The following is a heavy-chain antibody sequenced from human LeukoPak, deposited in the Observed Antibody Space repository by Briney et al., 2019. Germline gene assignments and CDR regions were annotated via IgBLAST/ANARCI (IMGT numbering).Heavy chain of an antibody. J-gene: IGHJ4*02. Sequence: PSETLSLTCTVSDGSITNYDWSWVRQPPGKGLEFIGHVHYSGTANYNPSLRSRVSISIDTSKKHFFLKLKSVTAADTAVYYCARGYGDFRVDGRYFHSWGQGTLVTVSS. D-gene: IGHD4-17*01. CDR2: VHYSGTA. V-gene: IGHV4-59*01. CDR3: ARGYGDFRVDGRYFHS. CDR1: DGSITNYD.